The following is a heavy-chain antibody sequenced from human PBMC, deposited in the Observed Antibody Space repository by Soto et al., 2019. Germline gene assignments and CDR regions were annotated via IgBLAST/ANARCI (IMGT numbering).Heavy chain of an antibody. CDR2: ISSSSSTI. J-gene: IGHJ5*02. D-gene: IGHD6-13*01. CDR3: ARHPERIAEIGWFDP. V-gene: IGHV3-48*01. Sequence: EVQLVESGGGLVQPGGSLRLSCAASGFTFSSYSMNWVRQAPGKGLEWVSYISSSSSTIYYADSVKGRCTISRDTTKNSLYLQMDSLRAEETAVYYCARHPERIAEIGWFDPWGQGTLVTVSS. CDR1: GFTFSSYS.